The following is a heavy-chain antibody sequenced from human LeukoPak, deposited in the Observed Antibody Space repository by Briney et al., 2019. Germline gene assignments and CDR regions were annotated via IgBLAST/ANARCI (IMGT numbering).Heavy chain of an antibody. J-gene: IGHJ4*02. CDR1: GFTFSDYV. CDR2: ISSNGGTT. Sequence: PGGSLRLSCSASGFTFSDYVMYWVRQAPGKRLEYVSAISSNGGTTYYADSVKGRFTISRDNSKNTLYLQMRSLRAEDTAVYYCVNNYGSGSRYFDYWGQGTLVTVSS. CDR3: VNNYGSGSRYFDY. D-gene: IGHD3-10*01. V-gene: IGHV3-64D*09.